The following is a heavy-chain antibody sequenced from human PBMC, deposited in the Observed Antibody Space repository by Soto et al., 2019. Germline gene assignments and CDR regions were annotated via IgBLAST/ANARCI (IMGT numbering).Heavy chain of an antibody. CDR1: GFTFSSYG. J-gene: IGHJ6*02. Sequence: QVQLVESGGGVVQPGRSLRLSCAASGFTFSSYGMHWVRQAPGKGLEWVAVISYDGSNKYYADSVKGRFTISRDNSKNTLYLQKNSRRAEDTAVYYCAKASMVRRVLGYYGMDVWGQGTTVTVSS. D-gene: IGHD3-10*01. V-gene: IGHV3-30*18. CDR2: ISYDGSNK. CDR3: AKASMVRRVLGYYGMDV.